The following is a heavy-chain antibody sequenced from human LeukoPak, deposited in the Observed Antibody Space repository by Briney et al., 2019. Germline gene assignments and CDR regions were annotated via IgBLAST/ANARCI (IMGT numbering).Heavy chain of an antibody. CDR1: GFTFSSYA. CDR3: ARRNYYVSSGYFSGDAFDI. J-gene: IGHJ3*02. D-gene: IGHD3-22*01. V-gene: IGHV3-64*01. Sequence: PGGSLRLSCAASGFTFSSYAMHWVRKAPGKGLEFVSAISSNGGSTYYAKSVKGRFTVSRDNSKNTLSLQMGSLRAEDMAVYYCARRNYYVSSGYFSGDAFDIWGQGTMVTVSS. CDR2: ISSNGGST.